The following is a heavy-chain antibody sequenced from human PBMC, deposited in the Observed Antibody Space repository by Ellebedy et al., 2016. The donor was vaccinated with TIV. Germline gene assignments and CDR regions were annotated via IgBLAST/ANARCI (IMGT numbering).Heavy chain of an antibody. D-gene: IGHD3-3*01. CDR1: GGTFSSYA. V-gene: IGHV1-69*06. CDR3: ARNWRTFDY. J-gene: IGHJ4*02. CDR2: IIPISGTP. Sequence: AASVKVSCKASGGTFSSYAISWVRQAPGQGLEWMGGIIPISGTPSYPQKFQGRVTITADKSTSTAYMELSSLRSEDTAVYYCARNWRTFDYWGQGTLVTVSS.